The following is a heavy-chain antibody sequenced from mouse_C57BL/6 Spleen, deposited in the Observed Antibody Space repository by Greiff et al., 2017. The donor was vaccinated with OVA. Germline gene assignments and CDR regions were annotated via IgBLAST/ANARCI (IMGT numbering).Heavy chain of an antibody. J-gene: IGHJ2*01. Sequence: QVQLKQSGAELVRPGASVTLSCKASGYTFTDYEMHWVKQTPVHGLEWIGAIDPETGGTAYNQKFKGKAILTADKSSSTAYMDLRSLTSEDAAVYYCTHHELGRYWGQGTTLTVSS. D-gene: IGHD4-1*01. CDR1: GYTFTDYE. CDR3: THHELGRY. V-gene: IGHV1-15*01. CDR2: IDPETGGT.